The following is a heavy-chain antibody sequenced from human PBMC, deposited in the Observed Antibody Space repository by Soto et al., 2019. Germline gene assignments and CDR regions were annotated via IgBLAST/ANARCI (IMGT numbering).Heavy chain of an antibody. CDR2: INAGNGKA. J-gene: IGHJ6*02. V-gene: IGHV1-3*01. CDR1: GYTFTSYA. D-gene: IGHD3-22*01. Sequence: ASVKVSCKASGYTFTSYAMHWVRQAPGQRLEWMGWINAGNGKAKYSQKFQGRVTITRDTSTSTAYMELSSLRSEDTAVYYCARSGDSRVYGMDVWGQGTTVTVSS. CDR3: ARSGDSRVYGMDV.